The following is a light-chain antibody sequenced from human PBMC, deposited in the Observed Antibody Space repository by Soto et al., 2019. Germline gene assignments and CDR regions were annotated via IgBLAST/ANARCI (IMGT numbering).Light chain of an antibody. CDR2: EVS. CDR1: SNDVGGYNY. J-gene: IGLJ1*01. CDR3: SSYTSSSPYV. Sequence: QSALTQPASVSGSPGQSITISCTGTSNDVGGYNYVSWYQQHPGKAPKLIIYEVSHRPSGVSNRFSGSKSGNTASLTISGLQAEDEADYYCSSYTSSSPYVFGTGTKLTVL. V-gene: IGLV2-14*01.